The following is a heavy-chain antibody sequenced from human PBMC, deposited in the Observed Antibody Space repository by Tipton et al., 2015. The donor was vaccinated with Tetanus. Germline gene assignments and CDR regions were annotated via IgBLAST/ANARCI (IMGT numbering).Heavy chain of an antibody. CDR1: GYIFNNYW. Sequence: VQLVQSGGEVKKPGESLKISCKGSGYIFNNYWIGWVRQKPGKGLEWMGIIYPGDSDTRYSPSFQGQVTISVDKSINTAYLQWSDLEASDTSMFYCAGAHCTDGVCNFDFWGQGALVTVAS. D-gene: IGHD2-8*01. CDR2: IYPGDSDT. J-gene: IGHJ4*02. CDR3: AGAHCTDGVCNFDF. V-gene: IGHV5-51*01.